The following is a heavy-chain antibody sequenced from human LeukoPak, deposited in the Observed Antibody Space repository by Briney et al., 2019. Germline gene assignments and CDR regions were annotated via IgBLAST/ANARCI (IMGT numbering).Heavy chain of an antibody. Sequence: GGSLTLSCAASGFTFSSYGVHWVRQAPGKGLEWVAVISYDGSNKYYADSVKGRFTISRDNSTNTLYLQMNSLRAEDTAVYYCAKDLGSSWYLDYWGQGTLVTVSS. CDR3: AKDLGSSWYLDY. CDR2: ISYDGSNK. V-gene: IGHV3-30*18. J-gene: IGHJ4*02. CDR1: GFTFSSYG. D-gene: IGHD6-13*01.